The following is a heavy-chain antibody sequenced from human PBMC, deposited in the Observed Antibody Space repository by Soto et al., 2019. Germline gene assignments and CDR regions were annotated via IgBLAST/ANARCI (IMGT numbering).Heavy chain of an antibody. Sequence: QVHLQESGPGLVEPSGTLSLTCAVSGGSITSTDWWTWVRQPPGKGLEWIGEIYHSGGTNYNPSLNSRLTISLHKSNNQCSLRLTSVTAADTAVYFCARLQSTRYNCYGLYVWGPGTTVFVS. CDR3: ARLQSTRYNCYGLYV. V-gene: IGHV4-4*02. CDR2: IYHSGGT. CDR1: GGSITSTDW. J-gene: IGHJ6*02. D-gene: IGHD2-2*01.